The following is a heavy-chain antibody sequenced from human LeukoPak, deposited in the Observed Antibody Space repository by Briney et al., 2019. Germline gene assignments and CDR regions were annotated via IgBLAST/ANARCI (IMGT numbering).Heavy chain of an antibody. D-gene: IGHD5-12*01. V-gene: IGHV3-48*03. CDR3: ARAFVVATIYYMDV. CDR2: ISSSGSTI. J-gene: IGHJ6*03. CDR1: GFTFSSYE. Sequence: PGGSLRLSCAASGFTFSSYEMRWVRQAPGKGLEWVSYISSSGSTIYYADFVKGRFTISRDNAKNSLYLQMNSLRAEDTAVYYCARAFVVATIYYMDVWGKGTTVTVSS.